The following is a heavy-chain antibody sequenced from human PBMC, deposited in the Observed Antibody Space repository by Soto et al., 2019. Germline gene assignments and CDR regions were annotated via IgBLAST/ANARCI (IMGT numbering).Heavy chain of an antibody. V-gene: IGHV4-34*01. Sequence: SETLSLTCAVYGGSFSGYYWSWIRQPPGKGLEWIGEINHSGSTNYNPSLKSRATISVDTSKNQFSLKLSSVTAADTAVYYCARGLWGRYYYGMDVWGQGTTVTVSS. CDR1: GGSFSGYY. D-gene: IGHD3-16*01. J-gene: IGHJ6*02. CDR2: INHSGST. CDR3: ARGLWGRYYYGMDV.